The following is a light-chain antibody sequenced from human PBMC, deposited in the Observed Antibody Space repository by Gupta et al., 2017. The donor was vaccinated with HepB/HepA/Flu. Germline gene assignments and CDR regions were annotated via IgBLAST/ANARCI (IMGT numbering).Light chain of an antibody. CDR3: QQYGDSPPWT. CDR2: GVS. J-gene: IGKJ1*01. Sequence: EIVLTQSPGTLSLSSGDRATLSCRASQNVRDRYLAWYQQKPGQAPKLLIYGVSIRATGVADRFSGSGSGTDFTLTINKLEPEDFALYFCQQYGDSPPWTFGQGTKVEIK. V-gene: IGKV3-20*01. CDR1: QNVRDRY.